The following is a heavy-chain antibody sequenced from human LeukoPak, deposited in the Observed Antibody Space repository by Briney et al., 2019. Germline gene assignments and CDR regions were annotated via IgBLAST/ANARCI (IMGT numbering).Heavy chain of an antibody. CDR3: ARVNTSSSWYVTSFYYYYYYMDV. J-gene: IGHJ6*03. CDR2: ISAYNGNT. V-gene: IGHV1-18*01. CDR1: GYTFTSYG. Sequence: ASVKVSCKASGYTFTSYGISWVRQAPGQGLEWMGWISAYNGNTNYAQKLQGRVTMTTDTSTSTAYMELRSLRSDDTAVYYCARVNTSSSWYVTSFYYYYYYMDVWGKGTTVTVSS. D-gene: IGHD6-13*01.